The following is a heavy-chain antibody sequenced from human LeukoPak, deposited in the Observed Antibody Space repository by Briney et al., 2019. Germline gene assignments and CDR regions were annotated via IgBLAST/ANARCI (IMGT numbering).Heavy chain of an antibody. CDR1: GYTFTSYG. CDR2: ISAYNGNT. Sequence: ASVKVSCKASGYTFTSYGISWVRQAPGQGLEWMGWISAYNGNTNYAQKLQGRVTMTTDTSTSTAYMELRSLRSDDTAVYYCARDHGTGIAIPNWFDPWGQGTLVTVSS. J-gene: IGHJ5*02. V-gene: IGHV1-18*01. CDR3: ARDHGTGIAIPNWFDP. D-gene: IGHD6-13*01.